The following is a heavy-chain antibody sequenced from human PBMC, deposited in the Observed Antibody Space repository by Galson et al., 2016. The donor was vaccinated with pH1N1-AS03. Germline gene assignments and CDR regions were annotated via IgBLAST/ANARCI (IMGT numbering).Heavy chain of an antibody. CDR2: MNPGSGGA. D-gene: IGHD6-19*01. CDR3: ATSGRKNMNYFDNSGS. Sequence: SVKVSCKASGYTFTNYDINWVRQATGQGFEWIGWMNPGSGGAGYAQKFQARVAMTRNTAITTAYMELSGLTPEDTATYYCATSGRKNMNYFDNSGSWGQGTLVSVSS. J-gene: IGHJ5*02. V-gene: IGHV1-8*02. CDR1: GYTFTNYD.